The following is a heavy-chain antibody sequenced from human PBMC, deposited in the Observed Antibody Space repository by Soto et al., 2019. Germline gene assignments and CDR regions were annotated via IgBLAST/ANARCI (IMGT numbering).Heavy chain of an antibody. CDR3: AAGDSQSLYHYDMHV. D-gene: IGHD7-27*01. CDR2: IFPILGTA. CDR1: GGTFSSHA. V-gene: IGHV1-69*13. J-gene: IGHJ6*02. Sequence: SVKVSCKASGGTFSSHAISWVRQAPGQGLEWMGGIFPILGTANYAQRFQGRVTITADESTSTAYMELSSLRSEDTAVYYCAAGDSQSLYHYDMHVWGQGTTVTVSS.